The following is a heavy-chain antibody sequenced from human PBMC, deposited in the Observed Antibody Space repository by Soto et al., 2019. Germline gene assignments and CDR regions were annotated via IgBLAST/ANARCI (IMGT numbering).Heavy chain of an antibody. CDR3: ARMGDGPYYYDGMDG. D-gene: IGHD3-16*01. CDR1: GYTFTRSG. V-gene: IGHV1-18*01. J-gene: IGHJ6*02. Sequence: QVQLVQSGAEVKKPGASVKVSCKASGYTFTRSGISWVRQAPGQGLEWMGWINGYNGNTNYTQKFQGRITMTTHTPXXTAYMELRSPRSDDTAVYYCARMGDGPYYYDGMDGWGQGTTVIVSS. CDR2: INGYNGNT.